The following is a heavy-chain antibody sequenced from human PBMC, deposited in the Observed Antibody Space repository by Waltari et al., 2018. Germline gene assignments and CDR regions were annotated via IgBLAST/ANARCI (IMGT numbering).Heavy chain of an antibody. J-gene: IGHJ4*02. CDR1: GYSFGELS. CDR3: ATDPVSGRHRDY. D-gene: IGHD6-19*01. Sequence: VQLVQSGAEVKKAGASVKVSCEVFGYSFGELSINWVRQAPGKGLEWMGGFDSENGEPVYAQKFQGRVTMTEDTSKDIAYMELSRLRSEDTAVYFCATDPVSGRHRDYWGQGTLVTVSS. CDR2: FDSENGEP. V-gene: IGHV1-24*01.